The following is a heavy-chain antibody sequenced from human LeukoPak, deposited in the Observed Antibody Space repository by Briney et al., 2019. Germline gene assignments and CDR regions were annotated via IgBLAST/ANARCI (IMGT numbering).Heavy chain of an antibody. V-gene: IGHV4-34*01. Sequence: SETLSLTCAVYGGAFSVYYWGWSRQPPGKGLEWIGDINHSGSTNHNPSLKSRVTISVDTYKNQFSLKLSFLAPTNTVVIYCARKLRTTVNTPGFGYWGQGTLVTVSS. CDR1: GGAFSVYY. D-gene: IGHD4-17*01. CDR2: INHSGST. CDR3: ARKLRTTVNTPGFGY. J-gene: IGHJ4*02.